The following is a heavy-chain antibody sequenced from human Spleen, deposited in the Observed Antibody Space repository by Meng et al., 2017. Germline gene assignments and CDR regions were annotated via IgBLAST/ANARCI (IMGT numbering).Heavy chain of an antibody. CDR1: GGPISSSNW. D-gene: IGHD3-10*01. V-gene: IGHV4-4*02. Sequence: QLQLQESGPGLVKPSDPLSLPCAVSGGPISSSNWWSWVRQPPGKGLEWIGEIYHSGTTNYSPSLKSRVTISVDKSKNQFSLKVNSVTAADTAVYYCARSGGRPELKNGFWGLGILVTVSS. CDR3: ARSGGRPELKNGF. CDR2: IYHSGTT. J-gene: IGHJ4*02.